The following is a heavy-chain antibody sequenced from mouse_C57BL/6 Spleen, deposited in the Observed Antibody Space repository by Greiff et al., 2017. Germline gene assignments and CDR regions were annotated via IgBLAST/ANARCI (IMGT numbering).Heavy chain of an antibody. J-gene: IGHJ2*01. Sequence: VQLQQPGAELVRPGTSVKLSCKASGYTFTSYWMHWVKQRPGQGLEWIGVIDPSDSYTNYNQKFKGKATLTVDTSSSTAYMQLSSLTSEDSAVYYCATGYEGWGQGTTRTVSS. CDR3: ATGYEG. D-gene: IGHD2-10*02. CDR1: GYTFTSYW. V-gene: IGHV1-59*01. CDR2: IDPSDSYT.